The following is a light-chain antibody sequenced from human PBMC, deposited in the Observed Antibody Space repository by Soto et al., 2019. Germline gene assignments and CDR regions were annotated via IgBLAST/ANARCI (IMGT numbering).Light chain of an antibody. Sequence: DLVMTQTPRSLSVTPGQPASISCKSSQSLVYIDGKTHFYWYLQKPGHPPQILMYEVSKRFSGVADRFSGSGSGTDFTLKVSRVEPEDVGTYYCMQSVQSPWTFGQGTKLEIK. CDR2: EVS. V-gene: IGKV2D-29*01. CDR1: QSLVYIDGKTH. CDR3: MQSVQSPWT. J-gene: IGKJ1*01.